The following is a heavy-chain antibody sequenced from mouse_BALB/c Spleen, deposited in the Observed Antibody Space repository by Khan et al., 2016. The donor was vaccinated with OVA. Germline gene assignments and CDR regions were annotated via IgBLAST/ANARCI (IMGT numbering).Heavy chain of an antibody. Sequence: QVQLKESGPGLVAPSQSLSITCTISGFSLTNYGVHWVRQPPGKGLEWLVVIWSDGSTTYNSALKSRLTIPKDNSKSQVFLKMNSLQTDDTAIYFCARQPYYHYNVMDYWGQGTSVTVSS. D-gene: IGHD2-10*01. CDR3: ARQPYYHYNVMDY. CDR2: IWSDGST. J-gene: IGHJ4*01. CDR1: GFSLTNYG. V-gene: IGHV2-6-1*01.